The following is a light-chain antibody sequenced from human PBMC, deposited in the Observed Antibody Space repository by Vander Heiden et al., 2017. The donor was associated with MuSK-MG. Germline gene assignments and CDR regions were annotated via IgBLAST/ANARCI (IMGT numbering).Light chain of an antibody. V-gene: IGLV3-21*02. J-gene: IGLJ3*02. CDR2: DDS. CDR1: NIGSKI. CDR3: QVWDTTRDHGV. Sequence: SFVLPQSPSVSVAPGQTARLTCEGNNIGSKIVHWYQQKPGQAPVLVIYDDSDRPSGIPDRISGSNSGTAATLTLSRVEAGDEADYYCQVWDTTRDHGVFGGGTTLTIL.